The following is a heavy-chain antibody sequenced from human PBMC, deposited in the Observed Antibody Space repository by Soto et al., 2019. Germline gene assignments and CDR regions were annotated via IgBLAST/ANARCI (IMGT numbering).Heavy chain of an antibody. V-gene: IGHV4-59*01. CDR1: GGSISSYY. J-gene: IGHJ3*02. CDR2: IYYSGST. Sequence: PSAILSLTCSVSGGSISSYYWSWIRQPPGKGLEWSGYIYYSGSTNYNPSLKSRVTISVDTSKNQFSLKLSSVTAADTAVYYCASSVSATIRNGCDIWGQVTLVTVSS. D-gene: IGHD2-21*01. CDR3: ASSVSATIRNGCDI.